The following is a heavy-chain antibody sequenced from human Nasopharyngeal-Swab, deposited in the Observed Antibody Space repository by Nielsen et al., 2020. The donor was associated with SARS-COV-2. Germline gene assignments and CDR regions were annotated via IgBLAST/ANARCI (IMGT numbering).Heavy chain of an antibody. Sequence: ARQAPGKGLEWVSAISGSGGSTYYADSVKGRFTISRDNSKNTLYLQMNSLRAEDTAVYYCASSYYDFWSGYYYHGAFDIWGQGTMVTVSS. D-gene: IGHD3-3*01. V-gene: IGHV3-23*01. CDR3: ASSYYDFWSGYYYHGAFDI. J-gene: IGHJ3*02. CDR2: ISGSGGST.